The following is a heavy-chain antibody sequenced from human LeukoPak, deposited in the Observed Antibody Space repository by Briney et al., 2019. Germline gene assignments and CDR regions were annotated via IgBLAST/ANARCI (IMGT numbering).Heavy chain of an antibody. V-gene: IGHV1-2*02. CDR1: GYTFTGYY. CDR3: AREGDYDYVWGSYRYVY. Sequence: ASVTVSCKASGYTFTGYYMHWVRQAPGQGLEWMGWINPNSGGTNYAQKFQGRVTMTRDTSISTAYMELSRLRSDDTAVYYCAREGDYDYVWGSYRYVYWGQGTLVTVSS. J-gene: IGHJ4*02. CDR2: INPNSGGT. D-gene: IGHD3-16*02.